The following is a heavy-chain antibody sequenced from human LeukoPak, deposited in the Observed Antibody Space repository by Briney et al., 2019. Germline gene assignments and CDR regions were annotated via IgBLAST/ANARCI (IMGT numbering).Heavy chain of an antibody. J-gene: IGHJ4*02. D-gene: IGHD7-27*01. CDR1: GYTFTGYN. Sequence: ASVKVSCKASGYTFTGYNMHWVRQATGQGLEWMGWMSPNSGNTGYAQKFQGRVTMTRDTSINTAYMELSSLRSEDTAVYFCASSPPRTGDFNYWGQGALVTVSS. CDR3: ASSPPRTGDFNY. V-gene: IGHV1-8*02. CDR2: MSPNSGNT.